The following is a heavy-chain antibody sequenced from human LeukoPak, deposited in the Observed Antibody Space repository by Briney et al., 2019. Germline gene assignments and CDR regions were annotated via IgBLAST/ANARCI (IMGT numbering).Heavy chain of an antibody. CDR3: ARDPTPTPYDSSGYPFAPGGGYYGMDV. CDR2: IYTSGST. Sequence: SQTLPLTCTVSGGSISSGSYYWSWIRQPAGKGLEWIGRIYTSGSTNYNPSLKSRVAISVDTSKNQFSLKLSSVTAADTAVYYCARDPTPTPYDSSGYPFAPGGGYYGMDVWGQGTTVTVSS. D-gene: IGHD3-22*01. J-gene: IGHJ6*02. CDR1: GGSISSGSYY. V-gene: IGHV4-61*02.